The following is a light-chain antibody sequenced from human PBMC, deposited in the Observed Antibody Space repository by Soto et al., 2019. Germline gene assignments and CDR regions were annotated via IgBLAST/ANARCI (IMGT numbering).Light chain of an antibody. Sequence: EIVLTQSPGTLSLSPGERATLSCRASQSVSRRYLAWYQQKPGQAPRLLIYGASSRATGIPERFSGSGSGTEFNLTISRLEPEDFAVYYCQQYGSSPITFGQGTRLEIK. CDR3: QQYGSSPIT. J-gene: IGKJ5*01. CDR2: GAS. V-gene: IGKV3-20*01. CDR1: QSVSRRY.